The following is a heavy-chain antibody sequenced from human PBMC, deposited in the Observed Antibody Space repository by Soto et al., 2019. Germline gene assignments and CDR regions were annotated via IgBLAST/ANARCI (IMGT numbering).Heavy chain of an antibody. V-gene: IGHV2-5*02. J-gene: IGHJ4*02. D-gene: IGHD3-10*01. CDR1: GFSLSTSGVG. CDR2: IYWDDDK. Sequence: QITLKESGPTLVKPTQTLTLTCTFSGFSLSTSGVGVGWIRQPPGTALEWLALIYWDDDKRYSPSLKSRRSLHNDTSKNQEDLTMTNVDPLDTAAYYVTHLTYGSGSFYYWSPVTLVTVSS. CDR3: THLTYGSGSFYY.